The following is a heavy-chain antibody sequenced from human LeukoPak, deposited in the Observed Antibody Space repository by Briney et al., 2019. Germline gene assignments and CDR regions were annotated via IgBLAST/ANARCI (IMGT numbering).Heavy chain of an antibody. CDR3: ARDETMVRGVIGSRYSDL. V-gene: IGHV4-39*07. D-gene: IGHD3-10*01. CDR2: IYYSGRT. CDR1: GGSTSSSSYY. J-gene: IGHJ2*01. Sequence: SETLSLTCTVSGGSTSSSSYYWGWLRQPPGKGLEWIGSIYYSGRTYYNPSLKSRVTISVDTSKNQFSLKLSSVTAADTAVYYCARDETMVRGVIGSRYSDLWGRGTLLTVSS.